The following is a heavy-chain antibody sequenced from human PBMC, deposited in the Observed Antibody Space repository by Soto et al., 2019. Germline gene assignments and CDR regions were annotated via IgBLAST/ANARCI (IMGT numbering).Heavy chain of an antibody. CDR2: ISSSGSTA. J-gene: IGHJ4*02. D-gene: IGHD3-10*01. CDR1: GFTFSRFE. V-gene: IGHV3-48*03. CDR3: TRAAWFPYLSFY. Sequence: GSLRLSCAASGFTFSRFELHWVRQAPGKGLEWISYISSSGSTAYYASSVEGRFTISRDNANNSVYLQMDSLRAEDTALYYCTRAAWFPYLSFYWGQGALVTVSS.